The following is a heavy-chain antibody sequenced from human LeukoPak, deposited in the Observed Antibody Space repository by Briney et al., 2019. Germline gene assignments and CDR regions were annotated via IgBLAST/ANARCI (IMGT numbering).Heavy chain of an antibody. J-gene: IGHJ4*02. Sequence: GGSLRLSCEASGFTFSSYAMSWVRQAPGKGLEWVSAISGSGGSTYYADSVKGRFTISRDNSKNTLYLQMNSLRVEDTAVYYCAKLYSGSYGSFDYWGQGTLVTVSS. CDR1: GFTFSSYA. CDR3: AKLYSGSYGSFDY. V-gene: IGHV3-23*01. CDR2: ISGSGGST. D-gene: IGHD1-26*01.